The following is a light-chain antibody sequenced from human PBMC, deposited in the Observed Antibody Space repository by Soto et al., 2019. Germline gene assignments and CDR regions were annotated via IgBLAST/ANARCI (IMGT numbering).Light chain of an antibody. CDR1: QSISSF. Sequence: DIQMTQSPSSLSASVGDRVTMTCRASQSISSFLNWYQQKPGKAPKLLIYTTSTLQSGVPSRFSGSGSRTDFTLTISSLQPEDFATYYCQQTYRTPPTTFGQGTRLEIK. V-gene: IGKV1-39*01. CDR2: TTS. CDR3: QQTYRTPPTT. J-gene: IGKJ5*01.